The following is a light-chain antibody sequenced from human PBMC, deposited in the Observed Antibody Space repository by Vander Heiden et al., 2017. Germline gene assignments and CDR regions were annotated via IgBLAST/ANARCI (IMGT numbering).Light chain of an antibody. CDR1: SSDVGGYNY. CDR2: EVS. Sequence: QSALTQPPSASGSPGQSVTISCTGTSSDVGGYNYVSWYQQHPGKAPKLMIYEVSERPSGVPDRFSGSKSGNTASLTVSGLQTEDEADYYCSSYVASNNLIFGGGTKLTVL. CDR3: SSYVASNNLI. J-gene: IGLJ2*01. V-gene: IGLV2-8*01.